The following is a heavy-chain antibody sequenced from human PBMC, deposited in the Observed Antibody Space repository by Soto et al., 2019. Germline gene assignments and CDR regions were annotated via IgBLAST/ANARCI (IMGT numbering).Heavy chain of an antibody. V-gene: IGHV6-1*01. CDR1: GDSVSSNSAA. J-gene: IGHJ6*02. Sequence: SQTLSLTCAISGDSVSSNSAAWNWIRQSPSRGLEWLGRTYYRSKWYNDYAVSVKSRITINPDTSKNQFSLQLNSVTPEDTAVYYCARAPTIFGVVSTGPCCKNVWGQGTTITVSS. CDR3: ARAPTIFGVVSTGPCCKNV. D-gene: IGHD3-3*01. CDR2: TYYRSKWYN.